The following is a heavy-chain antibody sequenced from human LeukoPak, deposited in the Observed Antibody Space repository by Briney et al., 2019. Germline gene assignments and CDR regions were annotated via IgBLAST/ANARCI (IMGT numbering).Heavy chain of an antibody. CDR2: IYYSGST. CDR3: ASERGGEDWFDP. D-gene: IGHD3-16*01. J-gene: IGHJ5*02. V-gene: IGHV4-59*01. Sequence: PSETLSLTCTVSGGSISSYYWSWIRQPPGKGLEWIGYIYYSGSTNYNPSLKSRVTIPVDTSKNQFSLKLSSVTAADTAVYYCASERGGEDWFDPWGQGTLVTVSS. CDR1: GGSISSYY.